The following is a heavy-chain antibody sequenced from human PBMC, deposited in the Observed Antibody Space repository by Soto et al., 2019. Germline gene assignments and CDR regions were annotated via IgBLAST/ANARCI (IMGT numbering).Heavy chain of an antibody. CDR3: ARGLDYYDSSGYDY. D-gene: IGHD3-22*01. CDR1: GGSISSYY. CDR2: IYYSGRT. J-gene: IGHJ4*02. Sequence: QVQLQESGPGLVKPSETLSLTCTVSGGSISSYYWSWIRQPPGKGLEWIGYIYYSGRTNYNPSLNSRVTISVDTSKNQFSLKLSSVTAADTAVYYWARGLDYYDSSGYDYWGQGTMVTVSS. V-gene: IGHV4-59*01.